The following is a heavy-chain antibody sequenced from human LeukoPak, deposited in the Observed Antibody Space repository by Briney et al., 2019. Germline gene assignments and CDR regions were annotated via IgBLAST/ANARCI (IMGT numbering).Heavy chain of an antibody. V-gene: IGHV4-59*01. CDR3: AREPIAAAGSYYFDY. J-gene: IGHJ4*02. CDR2: IYYSGST. D-gene: IGHD6-13*01. CDR1: GGSISSYY. Sequence: SETLSLTCTVSGGSISSYYWSWIRQPPGKGLEWIGYIYYSGSTNYNPSLKSRVTISVDTSKNQFSLKLSSVTAADAAVYYCAREPIAAAGSYYFDYWGQGTLVTVSS.